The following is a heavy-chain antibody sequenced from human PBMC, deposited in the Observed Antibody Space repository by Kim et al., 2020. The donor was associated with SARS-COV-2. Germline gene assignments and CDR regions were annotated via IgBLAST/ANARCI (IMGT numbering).Heavy chain of an antibody. Sequence: YAQKLQGRVTMTTDTSTSTAYMELRSLRSDDTAVYYCAGEVYDSSGYFDYWGQGTLVTVSS. V-gene: IGHV1-18*01. J-gene: IGHJ4*02. CDR3: AGEVYDSSGYFDY. D-gene: IGHD3-22*01.